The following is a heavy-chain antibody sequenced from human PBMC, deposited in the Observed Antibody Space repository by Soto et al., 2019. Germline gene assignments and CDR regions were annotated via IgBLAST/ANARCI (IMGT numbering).Heavy chain of an antibody. D-gene: IGHD4-17*01. J-gene: IGHJ6*02. CDR3: TRVYGGNHYYYYYGMDV. Sequence: PGESLKISCTASGFTFGDYAMSWVRQAPGKGLEWVGFIRSKAYGGTTEYAASVKGRFTISRDESKSIAYLQMNSLKTEDTAVYYCTRVYGGNHYYYYYGMDVWGQGTTVTVSS. CDR1: GFTFGDYA. V-gene: IGHV3-49*04. CDR2: IRSKAYGGTT.